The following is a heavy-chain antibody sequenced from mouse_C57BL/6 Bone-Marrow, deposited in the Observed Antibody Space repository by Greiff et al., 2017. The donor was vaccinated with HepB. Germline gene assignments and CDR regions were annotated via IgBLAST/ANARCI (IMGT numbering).Heavy chain of an antibody. J-gene: IGHJ4*01. V-gene: IGHV1-18*01. D-gene: IGHD1-1*01. Sequence: VQLQQSGPELVKPGASVKIPCKASGYTFTDYNMDWVKQSHGKSLEWIGDINPNNGGTIYNQKFKGKATLTVDKSSSTAYMELRSLTAEDTAVYSSARCGYGSDAMDYWGQGTTVTVSS. CDR1: GYTFTDYN. CDR3: ARCGYGSDAMDY. CDR2: INPNNGGT.